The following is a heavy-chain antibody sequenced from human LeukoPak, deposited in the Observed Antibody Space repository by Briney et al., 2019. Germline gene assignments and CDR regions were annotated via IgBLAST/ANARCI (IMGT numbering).Heavy chain of an antibody. CDR2: IYYSGST. CDR1: GGSFSGYY. V-gene: IGHV4-59*01. D-gene: IGHD3-10*01. Sequence: KASETLSLTCAVYGGSFSGYYWSWIRQPPGRGLEWIGYIYYSGSTNYNPSLKSRVTISVDTSKNQFSLKLSSVTAADTAVYYCARGDLALLWFGGVFDIWGQGTMVTVSS. CDR3: ARGDLALLWFGGVFDI. J-gene: IGHJ3*02.